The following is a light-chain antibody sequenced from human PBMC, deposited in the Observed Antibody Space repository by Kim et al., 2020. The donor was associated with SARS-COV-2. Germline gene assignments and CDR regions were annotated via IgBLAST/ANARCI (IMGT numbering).Light chain of an antibody. CDR3: QVWDSTTTV. J-gene: IGLJ2*01. CDR1: KLGEKY. Sequence: SGSPGQTASITCSGDKLGEKYVCWYQQRPGQSPVVVIYQDTNRSSGIPERFSGSNSGNTATLTISGTQAMDEADYYCQVWDSTTTVFGGGTQLTVL. CDR2: QDT. V-gene: IGLV3-1*01.